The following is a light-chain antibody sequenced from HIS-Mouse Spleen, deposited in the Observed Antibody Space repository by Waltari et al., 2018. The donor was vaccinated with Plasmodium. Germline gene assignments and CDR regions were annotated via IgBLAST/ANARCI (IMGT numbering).Light chain of an antibody. J-gene: IGLJ3*02. CDR2: EDS. CDR3: YSTDSSCNHRV. CDR1: ALPKKY. Sequence: SYELTQQPSVSVSPGQTARITCSGDALPKKYAYWYQKKSGQAPVLVIYEDSKRPSGIAERFSGSSSGTIATLTISGAQVEDEADYYCYSTDSSCNHRVFGGGTKLTVL. V-gene: IGLV3-10*01.